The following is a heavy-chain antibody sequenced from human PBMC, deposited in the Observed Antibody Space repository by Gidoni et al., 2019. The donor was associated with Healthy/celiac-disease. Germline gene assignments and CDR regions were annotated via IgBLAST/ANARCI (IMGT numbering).Heavy chain of an antibody. Sequence: QVQLVESGGGVVQPGRSLRLSCAASGFTFSSYAMHWVRQAPGKWLEWVAVISYDGSNKYYADSVKGRFTISRDNSKNTLYLQMNSLRAEDTAVYYCARDQGITFGGVIVRGYYFDYWGQGTLVTVSS. CDR2: ISYDGSNK. CDR1: GFTFSSYA. CDR3: ARDQGITFGGVIVRGYYFDY. V-gene: IGHV3-30-3*01. J-gene: IGHJ4*02. D-gene: IGHD3-16*02.